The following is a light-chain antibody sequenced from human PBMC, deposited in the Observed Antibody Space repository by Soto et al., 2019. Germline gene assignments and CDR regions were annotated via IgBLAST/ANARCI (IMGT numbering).Light chain of an antibody. V-gene: IGKV1-39*01. J-gene: IGKJ1*01. CDR2: AAS. CDR3: QQTYSTPPT. Sequence: DIHMTQSPSSLSASVGDRVTITCRASQSISTYLNWYQQKAGLAPKILLYAASSLQSGVPSRFSGSGSGTAFTLNISSLQHADFATYYCQQTYSTPPTFGQGTKVDIK. CDR1: QSISTY.